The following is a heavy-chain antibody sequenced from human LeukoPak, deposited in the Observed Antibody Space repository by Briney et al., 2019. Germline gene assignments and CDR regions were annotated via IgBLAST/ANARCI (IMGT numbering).Heavy chain of an antibody. CDR2: INTNTGNP. J-gene: IGHJ6*02. CDR1: GYTFTSYG. CDR3: ARNSRGGKTYYYYGMDV. Sequence: ASVKVSCKASGYTFTSYGISWVRQAPGQGLEWMGWINTNTGNPTYAQGFTGRSVFSLDTSVSTAYLQISSLKAEDTAVYYCARNSRGGKTYYYYGMDVWGQGTTVTVSS. D-gene: IGHD4-23*01. V-gene: IGHV7-4-1*02.